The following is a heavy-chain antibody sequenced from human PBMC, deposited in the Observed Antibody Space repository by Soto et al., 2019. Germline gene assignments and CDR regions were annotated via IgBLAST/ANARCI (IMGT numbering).Heavy chain of an antibody. CDR1: GFTFDDYA. D-gene: IGHD5-18*01. CDR2: ISWNSGII. CDR3: AKGYSYGVLEPLGY. V-gene: IGHV3-9*01. Sequence: EVQLVESGGGLVQPGRSLRLSCAASGFTFDDYAMHWVRQAPGKGLEWVSGISWNSGIIDYADSVKGRFTISRDNXXNSLYLQMNSLIAEDTALYYCAKGYSYGVLEPLGYWGQGPLVTVSS. J-gene: IGHJ4*02.